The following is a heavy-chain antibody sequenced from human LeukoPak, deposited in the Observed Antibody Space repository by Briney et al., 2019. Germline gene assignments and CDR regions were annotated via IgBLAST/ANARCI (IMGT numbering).Heavy chain of an antibody. CDR2: ISTYNGDT. D-gene: IGHD1-26*01. V-gene: IGHV1-18*01. CDR1: GYTFTSHG. CDR3: ARDRGSIVGATKVSWFDP. J-gene: IGHJ5*02. Sequence: ASVTVSCKTSGYTFTSHGINWVRQAPGQGPEWMGWISTYNGDTNSAQKFQGRVTMTRDTSISTAYMELSRLRSDDTAVYYCARDRGSIVGATKVSWFDPWGQGTLVTVSS.